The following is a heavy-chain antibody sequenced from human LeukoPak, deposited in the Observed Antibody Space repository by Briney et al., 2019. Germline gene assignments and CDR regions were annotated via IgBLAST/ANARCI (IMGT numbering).Heavy chain of an antibody. V-gene: IGHV1-8*01. J-gene: IGHJ6*02. Sequence: ASVKVSCKASGYTFTSYDINWVRQATGQGLEWMGWMNPNSGNTGYAQKFQGRVTMTRNTSISTAYMELSSLRSEDTAVYYCARGRRKATRGYYYGMDVWGQGTTVTVSS. D-gene: IGHD5-24*01. CDR1: GYTFTSYD. CDR3: ARGRRKATRGYYYGMDV. CDR2: MNPNSGNT.